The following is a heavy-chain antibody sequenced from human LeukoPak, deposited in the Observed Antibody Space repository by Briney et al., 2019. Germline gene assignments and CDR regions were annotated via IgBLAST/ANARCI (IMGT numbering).Heavy chain of an antibody. V-gene: IGHV2-70*11. J-gene: IGHJ4*02. D-gene: IGHD6-13*01. CDR1: GFSLSTNGMS. Sequence: SGPTLVNPTPTLTLTCTFSGFSLSTNGMSVTWVRQPPGKALEWLARIDWDDDKYYSASLKTRLTISKDTSKNQVVLTMTNMDPVDTATYFCARCIAATGTLDYWGQGALVTVSS. CDR3: ARCIAATGTLDY. CDR2: IDWDDDK.